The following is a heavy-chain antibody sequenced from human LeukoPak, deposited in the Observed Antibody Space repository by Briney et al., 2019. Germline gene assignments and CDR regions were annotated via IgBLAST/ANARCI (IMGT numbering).Heavy chain of an antibody. J-gene: IGHJ5*02. D-gene: IGHD2-2*01. CDR3: AREWGYCSSTSCYNWFDP. CDR1: GFTFSSYS. V-gene: IGHV3-21*01. CDR2: ISSSSSYI. Sequence: GGSLRLSCAASGFTFSSYSMNWVRQAPGKGLEWVSSISSSSSYIYYADSVKGRFTISRDNAKNSLYLQMNSLRAEDTAVYYCAREWGYCSSTSCYNWFDPWGQGTLVTVSS.